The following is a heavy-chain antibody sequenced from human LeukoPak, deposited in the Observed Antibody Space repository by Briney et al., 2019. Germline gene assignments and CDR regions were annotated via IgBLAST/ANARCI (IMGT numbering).Heavy chain of an antibody. CDR1: GLTVSNNY. CDR3: ASYDGRAAYFEY. CDR2: IFPGGIT. J-gene: IGHJ4*02. Sequence: GGSLRLSCAASGLTVSNNYMSWVRQAPGKGLEWVSVIFPGGITYYADSVRGRFSISRDSSKNTVLLQMSSLRPEDTAVYYCASYDGRAAYFEYWGQGALVTVSS. D-gene: IGHD3-16*01. V-gene: IGHV3-66*02.